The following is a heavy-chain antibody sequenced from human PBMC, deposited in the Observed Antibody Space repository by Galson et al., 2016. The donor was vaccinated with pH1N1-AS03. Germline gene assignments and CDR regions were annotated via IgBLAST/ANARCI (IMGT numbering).Heavy chain of an antibody. J-gene: IGHJ4*02. CDR1: GYLFTTYD. D-gene: IGHD3-16*01. CDR2: MTPNNGNT. Sequence: SVKVSCKASGYLFTTYDINWVRQAAGRGLEWMGWMTPNNGNTGYAQRFQGRVTMTRNTSISTAYMELSGLQSEDTAVYYCARSFLGETDDWGQGTLVIVSS. V-gene: IGHV1-8*01. CDR3: ARSFLGETDD.